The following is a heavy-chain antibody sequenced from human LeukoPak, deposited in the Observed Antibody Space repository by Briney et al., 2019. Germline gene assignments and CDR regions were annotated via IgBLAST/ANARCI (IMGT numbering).Heavy chain of an antibody. CDR3: YGEGY. Sequence: GGSLTLSCALSGFMFDNYAMSWVRQPPGKWLDWVATISATGDTTYNADSVKGRFTVTRDNSKNTVYLQLNSLGAEDTAVYYCYGEGYWGQGTLVTVSS. D-gene: IGHD4/OR15-4a*01. V-gene: IGHV3-23*01. CDR1: GFMFDNYA. J-gene: IGHJ4*02. CDR2: ISATGDTT.